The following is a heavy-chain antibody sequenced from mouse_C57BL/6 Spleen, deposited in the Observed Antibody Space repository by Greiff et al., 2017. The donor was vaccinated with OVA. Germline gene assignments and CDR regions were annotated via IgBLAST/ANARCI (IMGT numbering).Heavy chain of an antibody. V-gene: IGHV2-5*01. CDR2: IWRGGST. CDR1: GFSLTSYG. Sequence: QVQLQQSGPGLVQPSQSLSITCTVSGFSLTSYGVHWVRQSPGKGLEWLGVIWRGGSTDYNAAFMSRLSITKDNSKGQVFFKMNSLQADDTAIYYCARGDLDNYAMDYWGQGTSVTVSS. J-gene: IGHJ4*01. CDR3: ARGDLDNYAMDY.